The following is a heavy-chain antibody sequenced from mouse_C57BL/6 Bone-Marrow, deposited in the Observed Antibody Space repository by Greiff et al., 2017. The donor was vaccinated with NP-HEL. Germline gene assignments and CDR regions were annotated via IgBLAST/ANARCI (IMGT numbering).Heavy chain of an antibody. CDR2: ISNGGGST. CDR1: GFTFSDYY. Sequence: DVQLVESGGGLVQPGGSLKLSCAASGFTFSDYYMYWVRQTPEKRLEWVAYISNGGGSTYYPDTVKGRFTISRDNAKNTLYLQMSRLKSEDTAMYYCARGGYYGSWYFDVWGTGTTVTVSS. D-gene: IGHD1-1*01. CDR3: ARGGYYGSWYFDV. J-gene: IGHJ1*03. V-gene: IGHV5-12*01.